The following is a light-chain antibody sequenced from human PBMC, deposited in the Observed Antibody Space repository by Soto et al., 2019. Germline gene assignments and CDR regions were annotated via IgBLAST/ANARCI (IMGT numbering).Light chain of an antibody. V-gene: IGKV1-9*01. Sequence: IQLNKSPSSLSASVGDRVTITCRASQGVRSYLAWFQQRPGKAPKLLIFGASTLQNGVPARFSGGGFGTEFTLTITSLQPEDFAPYYCPQVYTYPRTFCQGAKVDIK. CDR3: PQVYTYPRT. J-gene: IGKJ1*01. CDR1: QGVRSY. CDR2: GAS.